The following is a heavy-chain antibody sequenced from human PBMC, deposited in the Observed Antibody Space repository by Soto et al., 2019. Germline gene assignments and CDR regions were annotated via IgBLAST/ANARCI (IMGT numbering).Heavy chain of an antibody. V-gene: IGHV6-1*01. CDR3: ARLIGTSWFVG. J-gene: IGHJ4*02. D-gene: IGHD6-13*01. CDR1: GDSVSSNIVT. CDR2: TYYRSQWFN. Sequence: PSQTLSLTCAISGDSVSSNIVTWDWIRQSPSRGLEWLGRTYYRSQWFNDYAVSVKSRMTINADTSKNQFSLQLNYVTPEDTAVYYCARLIGTSWFVGWGQGTPVTFSS.